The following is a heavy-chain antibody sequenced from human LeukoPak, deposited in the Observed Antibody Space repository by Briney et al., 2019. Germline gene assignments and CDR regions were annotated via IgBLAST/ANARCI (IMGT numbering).Heavy chain of an antibody. V-gene: IGHV4-30-4*01. CDR3: ARENIQLWSNFDY. CDR2: IYYSGSA. Sequence: SETLSLTCTVSGGSISSGDYYWSWIRQPPGKGLEWIGYIYYSGSAYYNPSLKSRVTISVDTSKNQFSLKLSSVTAADTAVYYCARENIQLWSNFDYWGQGTLVTVSS. CDR1: GGSISSGDYY. D-gene: IGHD5-18*01. J-gene: IGHJ4*02.